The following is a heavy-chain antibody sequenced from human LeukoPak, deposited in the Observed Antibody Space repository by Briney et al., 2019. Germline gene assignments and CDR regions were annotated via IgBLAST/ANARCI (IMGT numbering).Heavy chain of an antibody. D-gene: IGHD5-24*01. V-gene: IGHV3-48*03. CDR1: GFTFSSHE. J-gene: IGHJ6*02. Sequence: GGSLRLSCAASGFTFSSHEMNWVRQAPGKGLEWVSYISSSGTTIYYADSVKGRFTISRDNAKNSLYLQMNSLRAEDTAVYYCARHLENYFYYYGMDVWGQGTTVTVSS. CDR3: ARHLENYFYYYGMDV. CDR2: ISSSGTTI.